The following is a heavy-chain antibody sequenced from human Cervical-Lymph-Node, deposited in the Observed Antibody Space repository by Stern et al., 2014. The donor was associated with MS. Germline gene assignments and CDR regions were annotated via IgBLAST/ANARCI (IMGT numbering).Heavy chain of an antibody. Sequence: QVQLQESGPGLVKPSETLTLTCAASGDFVTNANYWSWVRPPPGKGMEWTGEISNTGGTTYNPALRSRLFFTVNDSKNQLSLILASVTATDAAVYFCARRGGQRLIHFDSWGQGTLVTVSS. J-gene: IGHJ4*02. V-gene: IGHV4-4*02. CDR2: ISNTGGT. D-gene: IGHD6-25*01. CDR3: ARRGGQRLIHFDS. CDR1: GDFVTNANY.